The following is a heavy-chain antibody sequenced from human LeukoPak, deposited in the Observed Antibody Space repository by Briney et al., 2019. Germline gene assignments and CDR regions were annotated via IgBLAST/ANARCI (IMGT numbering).Heavy chain of an antibody. D-gene: IGHD3-16*01. CDR2: ISPGDSGI. Sequence: GESLKISCKGSGYSFTNFWIGWVRQMPGKGLEWMGVISPGDSGIRYSPSFQGQVAISVDKSISTAYLQWSSLKASDSAMYYCAAGGASAPWGQGTLVTVSS. CDR1: GYSFTNFW. V-gene: IGHV5-51*01. CDR3: AAGGASAP. J-gene: IGHJ5*02.